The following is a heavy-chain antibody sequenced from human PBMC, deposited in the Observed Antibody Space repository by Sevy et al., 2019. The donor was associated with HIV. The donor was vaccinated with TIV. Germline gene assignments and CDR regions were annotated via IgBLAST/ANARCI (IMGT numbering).Heavy chain of an antibody. Sequence: GGSLRLSCAASGFTFSDYYMTWIRQAPGKGLEWVSYISSSGTTKYYADSVEGRFTISRDNAKESLFLQMNSLRAEDTAVYYCAKGGRGHYYDCGAYFHHRGQGALVTVSS. V-gene: IGHV3-11*01. CDR1: GFTFSDYY. CDR3: AKGGRGHYYDCGAYFHH. CDR2: ISSSGTTK. J-gene: IGHJ1*01. D-gene: IGHD3-22*01.